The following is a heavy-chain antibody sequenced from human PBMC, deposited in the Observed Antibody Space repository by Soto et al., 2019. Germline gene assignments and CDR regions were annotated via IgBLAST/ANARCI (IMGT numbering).Heavy chain of an antibody. D-gene: IGHD4-17*01. CDR1: GYTFTSYG. J-gene: IGHJ5*02. CDR2: ISAYNGNT. Sequence: ASVKVSCKASGYTFTSYGISWVRQAPRQGLERMGWISAYNGNTNYAQKLQGRVTMTTDTSTSTAYMELRSLRSDDTAVYYCAGVGVKDGDTTLFDPWGQGTLLTVSS. CDR3: AGVGVKDGDTTLFDP. V-gene: IGHV1-18*04.